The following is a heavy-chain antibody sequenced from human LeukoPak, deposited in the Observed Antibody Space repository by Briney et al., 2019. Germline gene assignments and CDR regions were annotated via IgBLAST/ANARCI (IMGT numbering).Heavy chain of an antibody. D-gene: IGHD3-22*01. J-gene: IGHJ4*02. CDR2: LYSGGST. CDR3: ARGTNSDSSGFYPGY. V-gene: IGHV3-53*01. Sequence: GGSLRLSCVASGFTVSSSHMTWVRQAPGKGLEWVSVLYSGGSTYYADSVKGRFTISRDNSKNTLYLQMNSLRAEDTAVYYCARGTNSDSSGFYPGYWGQGTLVTVSS. CDR1: GFTVSSSH.